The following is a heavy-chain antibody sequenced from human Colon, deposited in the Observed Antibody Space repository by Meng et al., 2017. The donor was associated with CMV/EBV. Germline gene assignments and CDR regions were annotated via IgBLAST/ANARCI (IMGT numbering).Heavy chain of an antibody. CDR3: ARENCGGGSCYDS. V-gene: IGHV4-59*01. CDR2: ICYSGTT. CDR1: GGSISSYY. Sequence: SETLSLTCTVSGGSISSYYWSWIRQPPGKGLEWIGFICYSGTTTYNPSLKSRVTMSVDTSKNQFSLKLSSVTAADTAVYYCARENCGGGSCYDSWGQGTLVTVSS. D-gene: IGHD2-15*01. J-gene: IGHJ5*01.